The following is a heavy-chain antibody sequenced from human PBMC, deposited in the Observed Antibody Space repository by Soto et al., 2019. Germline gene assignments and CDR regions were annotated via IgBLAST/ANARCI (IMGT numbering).Heavy chain of an antibody. CDR2: ISYDGSNK. J-gene: IGHJ3*02. Sequence: GVSLRLSCVASGFTSSSYGMHWVRQAPGKGLEWVAVISYDGSNKYYADSVKGRFTISRDNSKNTLYLQMNSLRAEDTAVYYCAKGGLGYDILTGYYGSDAFDIWGQGTMVTVSS. V-gene: IGHV3-30*18. D-gene: IGHD3-9*01. CDR1: GFTSSSYG. CDR3: AKGGLGYDILTGYYGSDAFDI.